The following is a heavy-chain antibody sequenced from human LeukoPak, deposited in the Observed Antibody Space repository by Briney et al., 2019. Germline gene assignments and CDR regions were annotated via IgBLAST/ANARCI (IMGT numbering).Heavy chain of an antibody. J-gene: IGHJ1*01. Sequence: GGSLRLSCAASGFTVSSNYMSWVRQAPGKGLEWVSVIYSGGSTYYADSVKGRFTISRHNSKNTLYLQMSSLRAEDTAVYYCVKGGVIAAAEYFQHWGQGTLVTVSS. CDR2: IYSGGST. D-gene: IGHD6-13*01. V-gene: IGHV3-53*04. CDR3: VKGGVIAAAEYFQH. CDR1: GFTVSSNY.